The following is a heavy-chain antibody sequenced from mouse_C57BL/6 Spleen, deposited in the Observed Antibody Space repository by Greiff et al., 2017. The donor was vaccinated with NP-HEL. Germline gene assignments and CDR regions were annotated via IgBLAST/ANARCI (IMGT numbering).Heavy chain of an antibody. CDR3: ARGSDGYYWDY. Sequence: QVQLQQPGAELVKPGASVKLSCKASGYTFTSYWMQWVKQRPGQGLEWIGEIDPSDSYTNYNQKFKGKATLTVDTSSSTAYMQLSSLTSEDSAVYYCARGSDGYYWDYWGQGTTLTVSS. V-gene: IGHV1-50*01. CDR1: GYTFTSYW. D-gene: IGHD2-3*01. J-gene: IGHJ2*01. CDR2: IDPSDSYT.